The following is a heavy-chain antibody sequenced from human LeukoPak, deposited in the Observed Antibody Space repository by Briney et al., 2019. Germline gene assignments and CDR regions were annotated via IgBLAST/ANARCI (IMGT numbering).Heavy chain of an antibody. Sequence: SETLSLTCAVYGGSFSGYYWSWIRQPPGKGLEWIGEINHSGSTNYNPSLKSRVTISVDTSKNQLSLKLSSVTAADTAVYYCARHRCSGGSCYPMNWFDPWGQGTLVTVSS. J-gene: IGHJ5*02. D-gene: IGHD2-15*01. V-gene: IGHV4-34*01. CDR2: INHSGST. CDR1: GGSFSGYY. CDR3: ARHRCSGGSCYPMNWFDP.